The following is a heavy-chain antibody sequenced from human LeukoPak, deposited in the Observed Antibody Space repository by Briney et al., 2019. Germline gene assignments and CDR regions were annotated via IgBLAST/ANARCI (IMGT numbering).Heavy chain of an antibody. Sequence: GSSVKVSCKASGGTFSSYAISWVRQAPGQGLEWMGGIIPIFGTANYAQKFQGGVTITADESTSTAYMELSSLRSEDTAVYYCARDKAAARYSDAFDVWGQGTMVTVSS. CDR1: GGTFSSYA. J-gene: IGHJ3*01. CDR2: IIPIFGTA. D-gene: IGHD6-13*01. V-gene: IGHV1-69*01. CDR3: ARDKAAARYSDAFDV.